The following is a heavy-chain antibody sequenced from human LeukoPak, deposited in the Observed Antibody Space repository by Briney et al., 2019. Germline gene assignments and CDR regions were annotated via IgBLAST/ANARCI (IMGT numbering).Heavy chain of an antibody. Sequence: SETLSLTCTVSGGSISGYYWSWIRQPPGKGLEWIGYIYYSGSTNYNPSLKSRVSISVDTSKNQFSLKLSSVTAADTAVYYCARYYYDSSGYHFDYWGQGTPVTVSS. V-gene: IGHV4-59*01. CDR1: GGSISGYY. CDR3: ARYYYDSSGYHFDY. CDR2: IYYSGST. D-gene: IGHD3-22*01. J-gene: IGHJ4*02.